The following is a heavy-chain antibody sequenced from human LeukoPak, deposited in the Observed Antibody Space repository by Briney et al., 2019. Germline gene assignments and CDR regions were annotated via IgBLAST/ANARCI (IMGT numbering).Heavy chain of an antibody. D-gene: IGHD2-2*02. J-gene: IGHJ4*02. V-gene: IGHV3-30*02. CDR2: IRYDGSNK. CDR3: AKSGVVPAAIPYYFGD. CDR1: GFTFSSYG. Sequence: GGSLRLSCAASGFTFSSYGMLWVRQAPGKGLEWVAFIRYDGSNKYYADSVKGRFTISRDNSKNTLYLQVNSLRAEDTAVYYCAKSGVVPAAIPYYFGDWGQGTLVTVSS.